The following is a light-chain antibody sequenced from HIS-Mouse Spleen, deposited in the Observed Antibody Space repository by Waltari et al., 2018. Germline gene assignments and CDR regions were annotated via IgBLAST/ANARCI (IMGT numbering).Light chain of an antibody. CDR3: QQLNSYPPT. CDR1: KGISSY. V-gene: IGKV1-9*01. J-gene: IGKJ1*01. CDR2: AAS. Sequence: DIQLTQSPSFLSASVGDRVTIPCRARKGISSYLAWYQQKPGKAPKLRIYAASTLQSGGQSRFSGSGSGTEFTLTISSLQPEDFATYYCQQLNSYPPTFGQGTKVEIK.